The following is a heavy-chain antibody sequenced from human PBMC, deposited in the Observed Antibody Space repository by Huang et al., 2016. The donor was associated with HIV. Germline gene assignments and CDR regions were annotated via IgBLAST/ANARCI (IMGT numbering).Heavy chain of an antibody. Sequence: EVQLVESGGGLVQPGGSLRLSCAVSGFTFSNYWMTWVRQAPGKGVAWVANISRDTAKDSLYLQMDSLRAEDTAAYYCARDKTPIYSSTYYDAFDIWGQGTVVTVSS. D-gene: IGHD3-22*01. V-gene: IGHV3-7*01. CDR1: GFTFSNYW. J-gene: IGHJ3*02. CDR3: ARDKTPIYSSTYYDAFDI.